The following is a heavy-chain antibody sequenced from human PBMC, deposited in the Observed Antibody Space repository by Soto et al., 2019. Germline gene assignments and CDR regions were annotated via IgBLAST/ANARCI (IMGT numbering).Heavy chain of an antibody. J-gene: IGHJ4*02. Sequence: QVQLQESGPGLVKPSGTLSLTCAVSGDSISSDKWWSWVRQPPGKGLEWIGEIQHSGRTNYNPYLKSRVTILVETSNNQVSLELSSRTAADTAVYYCERGGDWQFDYWGQGTLVTVSS. V-gene: IGHV4-4*02. CDR1: GDSISSDKW. CDR2: IQHSGRT. D-gene: IGHD2-21*02. CDR3: ERGGDWQFDY.